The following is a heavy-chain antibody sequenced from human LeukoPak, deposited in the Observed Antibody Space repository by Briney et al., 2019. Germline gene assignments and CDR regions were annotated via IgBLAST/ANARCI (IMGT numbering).Heavy chain of an antibody. D-gene: IGHD3-10*01. CDR3: TTAITMVRGVSFDY. CDR2: IKSKTDGGTT. CDR1: GFTFSSYG. Sequence: GGSLRLSCAASGFTFSSYGMHWVRQAPGKGLEWVGSIKSKTDGGTTDYAAPVKGRFTISRDDSKNTLYLQMNSLKTEDTGVYYCTTAITMVRGVSFDYWGQGTLVTVSS. V-gene: IGHV3-15*01. J-gene: IGHJ4*02.